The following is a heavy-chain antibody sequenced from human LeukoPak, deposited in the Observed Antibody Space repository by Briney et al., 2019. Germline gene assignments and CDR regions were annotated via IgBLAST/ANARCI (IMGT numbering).Heavy chain of an antibody. CDR1: GFTFSSYW. D-gene: IGHD5-24*01. CDR3: AEAPRDGYNYFDY. Sequence: GGSLRLSCAASGFTFSSYWMSWVRQAPGKGLEWVANIKQDGSEKYYVDSVKGRFTISRDNAKNSLYLQMNSLRAEDTAVYYCAEAPRDGYNYFDYWGQGTLVTVSS. J-gene: IGHJ4*02. CDR2: IKQDGSEK. V-gene: IGHV3-7*03.